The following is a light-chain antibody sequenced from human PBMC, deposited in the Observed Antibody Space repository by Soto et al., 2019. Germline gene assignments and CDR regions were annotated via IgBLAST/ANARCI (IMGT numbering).Light chain of an antibody. Sequence: EIVMTQSPATLSVSPGERATLSGRASQSVSSNLAWYQQKPGQAPRLLIYGASTRATGIPARFSGSGSETDFTLTIRSLEPEDFAVYYCQKYGSSPPITFGQGTRREI. CDR1: QSVSSN. CDR2: GAS. J-gene: IGKJ5*01. CDR3: QKYGSSPPIT. V-gene: IGKV3-15*01.